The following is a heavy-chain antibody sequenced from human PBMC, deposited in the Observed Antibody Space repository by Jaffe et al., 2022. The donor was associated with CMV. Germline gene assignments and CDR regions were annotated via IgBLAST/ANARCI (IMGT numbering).Heavy chain of an antibody. CDR3: ATGPASTYYDSSGYEIGY. V-gene: IGHV3-43*01. CDR1: GFTFDDYT. D-gene: IGHD3-22*01. Sequence: EVQLVESGGVVVQPGGSLRLSCAASGFTFDDYTMHWVRQAPGKGLEWVSLISWDGGSTYYADSVKGRFTISRDNSKNSLYLQMNSLRTEDTALYYCATGPASTYYDSSGYEIGYWGQGTLVTVSS. CDR2: ISWDGGST. J-gene: IGHJ4*02.